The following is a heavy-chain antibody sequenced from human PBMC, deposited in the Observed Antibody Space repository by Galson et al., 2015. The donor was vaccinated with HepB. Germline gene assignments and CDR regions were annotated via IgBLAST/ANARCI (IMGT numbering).Heavy chain of an antibody. J-gene: IGHJ6*02. CDR1: GYTFTGYY. CDR3: ARGGVNLPDTDYFHGMNV. CDR2: MNPNSGAT. V-gene: IGHV1-2*02. D-gene: IGHD2-2*01. Sequence: SVKVSCKASGYTFTGYYMHWVRQAPGQGLEWLGWMNPNSGATNYAQKFQGRVAMTRDTSVTTAYMGMTRLRSDGTAVYSCARGGVNLPDTDYFHGMNVWGQGTTVTVSS.